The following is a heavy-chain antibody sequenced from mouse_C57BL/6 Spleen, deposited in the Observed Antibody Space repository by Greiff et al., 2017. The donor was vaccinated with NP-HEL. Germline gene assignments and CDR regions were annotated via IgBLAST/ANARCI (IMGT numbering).Heavy chain of an antibody. J-gene: IGHJ4*01. V-gene: IGHV3-1*01. CDR3: AREDLGAMDY. CDR1: GYSITSGYD. CDR2: ISYSGST. Sequence: EVQRVESGPGMVKPSQSLSLSCTVTGYSITSGYDWHWIRHFPGNKLEWMGYISYSGSTNYNPSLKSRISITHNTSKNHFFLKLNSVTTEDTATYYCAREDLGAMDYWGQGTSVTVSS.